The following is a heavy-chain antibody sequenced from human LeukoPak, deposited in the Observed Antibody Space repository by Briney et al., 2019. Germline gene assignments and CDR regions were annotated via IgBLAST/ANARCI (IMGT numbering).Heavy chain of an antibody. CDR1: GFTFSSYA. Sequence: GGSLRLSCAASGFTFSSYAMSWVRQAPGKGLEWVSAISGSGGSTYYADSVKGRFTISRDNSKNTLYLQMNSLRAEDTAVYYCAKLPQYDSSGYYNDYWGQGTLVTVSS. V-gene: IGHV3-23*01. D-gene: IGHD3-22*01. CDR2: ISGSGGST. J-gene: IGHJ4*02. CDR3: AKLPQYDSSGYYNDY.